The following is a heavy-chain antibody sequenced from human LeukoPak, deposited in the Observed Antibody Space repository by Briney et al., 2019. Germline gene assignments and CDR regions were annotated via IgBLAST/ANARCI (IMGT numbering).Heavy chain of an antibody. J-gene: IGHJ4*02. CDR2: ISSNGGST. V-gene: IGHV3-64*01. CDR1: GFTFSSYA. CDR3: AREYSSSSVDY. D-gene: IGHD6-6*01. Sequence: GGSLRLSCAASGFTFSSYAMHWVRQAPGKGLEYVSGISSNGGSTYYANSVKGRFTISRDNSKNTLYLQMGSLRAQDMAVYYCAREYSSSSVDYWGQGTLVTVSS.